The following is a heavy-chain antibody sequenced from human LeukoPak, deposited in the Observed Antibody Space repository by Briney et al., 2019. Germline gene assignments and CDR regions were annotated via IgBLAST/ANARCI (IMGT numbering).Heavy chain of an antibody. CDR3: ARAIYGSGSYDAFDI. D-gene: IGHD3-10*01. CDR1: GYTFTCYD. CDR2: MNPNSGNT. V-gene: IGHV1-8*01. Sequence: GASVKVSCRASGYTFTCYDINWGRQATGQGLEWMGWMNPNSGNTGYAQKFQGRVTMTRNTSISTAYMELSSLRSEDTAVYYCARAIYGSGSYDAFDIWGQGTMVTVSS. J-gene: IGHJ3*02.